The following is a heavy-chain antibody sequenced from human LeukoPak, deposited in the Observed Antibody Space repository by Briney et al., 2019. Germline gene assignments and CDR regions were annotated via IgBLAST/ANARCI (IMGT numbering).Heavy chain of an antibody. CDR3: ALLPVVTVLYYFDY. D-gene: IGHD2-21*02. J-gene: IGHJ4*02. CDR1: GGSISSSSYY. Sequence: SETLSLTCTVSGGSISSSSYYWGGLRQRPGRGGEWIGIMYYSGSAYYSPSLESRATISVDTSKNQFSLRLSSVTAADTAVFCCALLPVVTVLYYFDYWGQGTLVTVSS. V-gene: IGHV4-39*07. CDR2: MYYSGSA.